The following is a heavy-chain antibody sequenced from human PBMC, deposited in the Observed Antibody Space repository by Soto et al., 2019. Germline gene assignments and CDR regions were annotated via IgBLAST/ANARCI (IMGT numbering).Heavy chain of an antibody. CDR3: ARSIDP. CDR1: GGSISSGGYY. J-gene: IGHJ5*02. CDR2: IYYSGST. V-gene: IGHV4-31*03. Sequence: QVQLQESGPGLVKPSQTLSLTCTVSGGSISSGGYYWSWVGQHPGKGLEWIGYIYYSGSTYHNPSPKSRVTMSVDTSKNQFSLNLTAVTDADTAVYYCARSIDPWGQGTLVTVSS.